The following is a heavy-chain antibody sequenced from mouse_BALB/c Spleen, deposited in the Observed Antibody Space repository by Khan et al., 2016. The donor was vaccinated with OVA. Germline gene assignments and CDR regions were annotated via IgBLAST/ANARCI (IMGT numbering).Heavy chain of an antibody. D-gene: IGHD1-1*01. J-gene: IGHJ1*01. Sequence: EVELVESGGGLVQPGGSRKLSCAASGFTFSSFGMHWVRQAPAKGLEWVAYISSGSSTIYYADTVKGRFTISRDNPKNTLFLQLTSLRYEDTAMYYCATYGWWDWGAGTTVTVSS. V-gene: IGHV5-17*02. CDR1: GFTFSSFG. CDR2: ISSGSSTI. CDR3: ATYGWWD.